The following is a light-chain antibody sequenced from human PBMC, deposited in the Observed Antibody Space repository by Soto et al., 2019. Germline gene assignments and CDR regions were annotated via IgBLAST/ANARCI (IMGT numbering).Light chain of an antibody. CDR1: SSDVGGYDY. Sequence: QSALTQPPSASGSPGQSVAISCTGTSSDVGGYDYVSWYQQHPGKVPKLMIYDVTKRPSGVSDRFSGSKSGNTASLTVSGLQAEDEADYYCSSYAGTHIVFGTGTKVTVL. J-gene: IGLJ1*01. V-gene: IGLV2-8*01. CDR2: DVT. CDR3: SSYAGTHIV.